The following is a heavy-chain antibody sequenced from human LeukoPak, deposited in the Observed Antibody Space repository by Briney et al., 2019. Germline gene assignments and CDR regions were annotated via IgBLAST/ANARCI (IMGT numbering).Heavy chain of an antibody. D-gene: IGHD5-12*01. CDR2: IYSGGST. CDR1: GFTPSSNY. J-gene: IGHJ4*02. CDR3: ARGVDIVATWVFDY. V-gene: IGHV3-66*01. Sequence: GRSLRLSCAPSGFTPSSNYMSWVRQAPGQGLEWVSVIYSGGSTYYADSVKGRFTIPRDNSKNTLYLQMTSLRAEDTAVYYCARGVDIVATWVFDYWGQGTLVTVSS.